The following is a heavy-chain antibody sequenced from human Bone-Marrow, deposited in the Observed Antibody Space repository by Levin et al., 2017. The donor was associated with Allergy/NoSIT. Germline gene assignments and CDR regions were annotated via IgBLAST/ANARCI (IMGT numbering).Heavy chain of an antibody. CDR1: GGSVSSSTYY. CDR3: VRGDFWSGYYNAFDV. CDR2: IYYTGSS. J-gene: IGHJ3*01. D-gene: IGHD3-3*01. V-gene: IGHV4-61*01. Sequence: SETLSLTCTVSGGSVSSSTYYWNWIRQPPGKGLEWLAYIYYTGSSSYNPSLKSRVTMSVDTSKNQFSLKLKSVTAADTAVYYCVRGDFWSGYYNAFDVWGQGTTVTVSS.